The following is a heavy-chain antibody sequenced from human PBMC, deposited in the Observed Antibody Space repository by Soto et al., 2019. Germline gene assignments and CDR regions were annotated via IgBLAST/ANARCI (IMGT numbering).Heavy chain of an antibody. Sequence: EVQLVESGGGLVKPGGSLRLSCAASGFTFSTYTMNWVRQAPGKGLEWVSSITSSSGYIYYADSVKGRFTISRDNAENSLYLQMTSMRAEDTAVYYCARVSGYYYGMDVWGQGTTVTVSS. J-gene: IGHJ6*02. V-gene: IGHV3-21*02. CDR1: GFTFSTYT. CDR2: ITSSSGYI. CDR3: ARVSGYYYGMDV. D-gene: IGHD3-10*01.